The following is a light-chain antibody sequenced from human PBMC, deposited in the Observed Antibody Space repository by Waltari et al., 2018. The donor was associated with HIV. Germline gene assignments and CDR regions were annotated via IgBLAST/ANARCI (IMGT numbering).Light chain of an antibody. J-gene: IGLJ3*02. CDR2: DNT. Sequence: SNVLTQPPSVSVAPAQPARITRGENNIALKSVHWYQQKPGQAPVLVVYDNTDRPSGIPERFSGSNSGKTATLTIRGVEAGDEADYYCQVWDTSREWVFGGGTKLTVL. CDR1: NIALKS. CDR3: QVWDTSREWV. V-gene: IGLV3-21*02.